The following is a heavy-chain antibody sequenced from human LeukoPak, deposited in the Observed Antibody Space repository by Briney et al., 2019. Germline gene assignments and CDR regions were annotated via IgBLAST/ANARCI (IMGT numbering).Heavy chain of an antibody. D-gene: IGHD3-16*02. CDR2: FDPEDGET. Sequence: ASVKVSCKVSGYTLTELSMHWVRQAPGKGLEWMGGFDPEDGETVYAQRIQGRVTMTEDTSTDTAYMELSSLRSEDTAVYYCATGSLRLGEFSLGYWGQGTLVTVSS. CDR3: ATGSLRLGEFSLGY. CDR1: GYTLTELS. V-gene: IGHV1-24*01. J-gene: IGHJ4*02.